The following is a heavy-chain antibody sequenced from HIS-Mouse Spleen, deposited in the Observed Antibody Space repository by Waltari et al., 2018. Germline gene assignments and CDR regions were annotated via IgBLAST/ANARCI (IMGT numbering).Heavy chain of an antibody. Sequence: QLQLQESGPGLVKPSETLSLTCTVSGGSISSSSYYWGWIRQPPGKGLEWIGSITYSGRPYSNPSLKIRVTISVDTSKNQFSRKLSSVTAADTAVYYCAREIPYSSSWYDWYFDLWGRGTLVTVSS. D-gene: IGHD6-13*01. CDR3: AREIPYSSSWYDWYFDL. CDR2: ITYSGRP. J-gene: IGHJ2*01. CDR1: GGSISSSSYY. V-gene: IGHV4-39*07.